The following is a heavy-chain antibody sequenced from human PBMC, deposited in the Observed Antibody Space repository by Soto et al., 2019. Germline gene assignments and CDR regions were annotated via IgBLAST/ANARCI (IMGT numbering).Heavy chain of an antibody. CDR2: ISTDGGNT. CDR3: VTGEYDFNSSGYSPFDY. CDR1: GFTFSIYA. Sequence: EVQLVESGGDLVQPGGSLRLSCSASGFTFSIYAMHWVRQAPGKGLEYVSSISTDGGNTHYADSVKGRFTIYRDNSKNTVYLQMISLRAEDTAVYYCVTGEYDFNSSGYSPFDYWGQGTLVTVSS. V-gene: IGHV3-64D*06. D-gene: IGHD3-22*01. J-gene: IGHJ4*02.